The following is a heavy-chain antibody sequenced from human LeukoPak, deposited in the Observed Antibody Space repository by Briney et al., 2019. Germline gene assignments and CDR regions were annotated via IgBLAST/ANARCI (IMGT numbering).Heavy chain of an antibody. V-gene: IGHV5-51*01. CDR1: GYSFTSYW. Sequence: GESLKIPCKGSGYSFTSYWIAWVRQMPGKGLEWMGIIYPGDSDTRYSPSFQGQVTISADKSITTAYLQWSSLKASDTAMYYCARRYYYGSGSLYGMDVWGQGTTITVSS. CDR2: IYPGDSDT. CDR3: ARRYYYGSGSLYGMDV. D-gene: IGHD3-10*01. J-gene: IGHJ6*02.